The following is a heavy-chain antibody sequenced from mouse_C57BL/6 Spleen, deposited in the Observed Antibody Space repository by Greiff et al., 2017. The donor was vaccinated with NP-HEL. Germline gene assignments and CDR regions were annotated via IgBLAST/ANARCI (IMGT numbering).Heavy chain of an antibody. CDR1: GYAFSSSW. CDR2: IYPGDGDT. CDR3: ARGGDYGSSPFAY. V-gene: IGHV1-82*01. J-gene: IGHJ3*01. Sequence: VQLQQSGPELVKPGASVKISCKASGYAFSSSWMNWVKQRPGKGLEWIGRIYPGDGDTNYNGKFKGKATLTADKSSSTAYMQLSSLTSEDSAVYFCARGGDYGSSPFAYWGQGTLVTVSA. D-gene: IGHD1-1*01.